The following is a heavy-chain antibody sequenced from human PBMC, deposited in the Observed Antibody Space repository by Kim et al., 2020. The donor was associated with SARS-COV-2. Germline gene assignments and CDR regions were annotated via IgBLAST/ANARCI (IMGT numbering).Heavy chain of an antibody. V-gene: IGHV1-18*01. Sequence: ASVKVSCKASGYTFTSYGISWVRQAPGQGLEWMGWISAYNGNTNYAQKLQGRVTMTTDTSTSTAYMELRSLRSDDTAVYYCARDQSSSGWNNWFDPWGQGTLVTVSS. CDR1: GYTFTSYG. J-gene: IGHJ5*02. D-gene: IGHD6-19*01. CDR3: ARDQSSSGWNNWFDP. CDR2: ISAYNGNT.